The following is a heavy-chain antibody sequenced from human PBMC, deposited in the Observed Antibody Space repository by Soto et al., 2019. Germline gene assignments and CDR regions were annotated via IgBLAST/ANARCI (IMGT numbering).Heavy chain of an antibody. CDR1: GFTFSSYA. D-gene: IGHD6-13*01. J-gene: IGHJ6*02. CDR3: ARVYSSSWDSVGTDV. Sequence: QVQLVESGGGVVQPGRSLRLSCAASGFTFSSYARHRVRHAPGKGLEWVAVISYDGSNKYYADSVKGRFTISRDNSKNTLYLQMNSLRAEDTAVYYCARVYSSSWDSVGTDVWGQGTTVTVSS. CDR2: ISYDGSNK. V-gene: IGHV3-30-3*01.